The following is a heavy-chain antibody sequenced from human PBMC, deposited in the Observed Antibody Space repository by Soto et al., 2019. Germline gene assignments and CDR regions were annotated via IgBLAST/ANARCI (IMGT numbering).Heavy chain of an antibody. V-gene: IGHV4-59*08. CDR1: GGSISSYY. D-gene: IGHD3-3*01. CDR2: IYYSGST. Sequence: ASETLSLTCTVSGGSISSYYWSWIRQPPGKGLEWIGYIYYSGSTNYNPSLKSRVTISVDTSKNQFSLKLSSVTAADTAVYYCARRAYYDFWSGPENPPHFDYWGQGTLVTVSS. J-gene: IGHJ4*02. CDR3: ARRAYYDFWSGPENPPHFDY.